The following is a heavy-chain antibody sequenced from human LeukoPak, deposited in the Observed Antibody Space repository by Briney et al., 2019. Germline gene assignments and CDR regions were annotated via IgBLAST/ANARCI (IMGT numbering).Heavy chain of an antibody. J-gene: IGHJ4*02. CDR3: ARGQDSSGYYYFFDY. CDR1: GVTLCGIY. D-gene: IGHD3-22*01. V-gene: IGHV3-66*01. CDR2: IYSNGDT. Sequence: GSLSLSCAPSGVTLCGIYISYVRPAPETRVECVPAIYSNGDTYYADSVKGRFTISRENPTNTLFLQMTSLRAEDTAVYYCARGQDSSGYYYFFDYWGEGGLVTVSS.